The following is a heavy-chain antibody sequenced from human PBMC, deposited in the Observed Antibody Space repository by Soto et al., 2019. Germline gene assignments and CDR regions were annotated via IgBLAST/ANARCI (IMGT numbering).Heavy chain of an antibody. D-gene: IGHD2-15*01. J-gene: IGHJ4*02. CDR1: GFTFNTFW. CDR3: ARDFATHCSGSTCYPYAY. Sequence: LRLSCAASGFTFNTFWMSWVRQSPGKGLEWVANIKHDGSETYYVDSVKGRFTISRDNAKNSLFLQMNTLRTEDTAVYYCARDFATHCSGSTCYPYAYWGQGALVTVSS. V-gene: IGHV3-7*03. CDR2: IKHDGSET.